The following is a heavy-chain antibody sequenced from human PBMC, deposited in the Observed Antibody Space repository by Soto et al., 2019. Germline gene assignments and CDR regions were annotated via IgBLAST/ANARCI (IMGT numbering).Heavy chain of an antibody. CDR3: ASPAVDCSGGSCYLGG. Sequence: QVQLVQSGAEVKKPGSSVKVSCKASRGTFSSYAISWVRQAPGQGLEWMGGIIPIFGTANYAQKFQGRVTINADESTSTAYMELSSLRSEDTAVYYCASPAVDCSGGSCYLGGWGQGTLVTVSS. CDR1: RGTFSSYA. V-gene: IGHV1-69*01. CDR2: IIPIFGTA. J-gene: IGHJ4*02. D-gene: IGHD2-15*01.